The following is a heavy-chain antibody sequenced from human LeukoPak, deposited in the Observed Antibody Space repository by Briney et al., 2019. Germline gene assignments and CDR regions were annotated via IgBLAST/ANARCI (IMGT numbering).Heavy chain of an antibody. J-gene: IGHJ6*03. CDR3: ARVDPRDYYYYYYMEV. Sequence: SETLSLTCAVYGGSFSGYYWSWIRQPPGKGLEWIGEINHSGSTNYNPSLKSRVTISVDTSKNQFSLKLSSVTAADTAVYYCARVDPRDYYYYYYMEVWGKGTTVTVSS. D-gene: IGHD3-9*01. CDR1: GGSFSGYY. CDR2: INHSGST. V-gene: IGHV4-34*01.